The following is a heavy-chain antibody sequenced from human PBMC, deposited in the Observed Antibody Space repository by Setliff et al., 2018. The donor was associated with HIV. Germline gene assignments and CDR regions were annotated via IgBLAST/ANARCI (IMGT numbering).Heavy chain of an antibody. CDR3: ARGTRVGANDAFDI. D-gene: IGHD1-26*01. CDR1: GYTFTGYY. V-gene: IGHV1-2*06. CDR2: INPNSGGT. Sequence: ASVKVSCKASGYTFTGYYMHWVRQAPGQGLEWMGRINPNSGGTKYAQKFQGRVTMTRDTSISTAYMELSRLRSDDTAVYYCARGTRVGANDAFDIWGQGTMVTVSS. J-gene: IGHJ3*02.